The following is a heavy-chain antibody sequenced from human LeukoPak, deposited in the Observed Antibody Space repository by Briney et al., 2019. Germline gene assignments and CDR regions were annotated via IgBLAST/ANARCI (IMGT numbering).Heavy chain of an antibody. CDR2: ISYDGSNK. J-gene: IGHJ4*02. CDR1: RFTFSSYA. V-gene: IGHV3-30-3*01. D-gene: IGHD3-22*01. CDR3: ARHTYYYDSSAAGY. Sequence: GRSLRLSCAASRFTFSSYAMHWVRQAPGKGLEWVAVISYDGSNKYYADSVKGRFTISRDNSKNTLYLQMNSLRAEDTAVYYCARHTYYYDSSAAGYWGQGTLVTVSS.